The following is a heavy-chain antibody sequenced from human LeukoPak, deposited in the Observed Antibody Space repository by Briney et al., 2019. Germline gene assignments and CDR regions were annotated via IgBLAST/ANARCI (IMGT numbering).Heavy chain of an antibody. CDR2: IRSKANSYAT. J-gene: IGHJ4*02. Sequence: PGGSLRLSCAASGFTFSGSAMHWVRQASGKGLEWVGRIRSKANSYATAYAASVKGRFTISRDDSKNTAYLQMNSLKTEDTAVYYCSEGYSSVGMGYWGQGTLVTVSS. CDR1: GFTFSGSA. V-gene: IGHV3-73*01. D-gene: IGHD6-19*01. CDR3: SEGYSSVGMGY.